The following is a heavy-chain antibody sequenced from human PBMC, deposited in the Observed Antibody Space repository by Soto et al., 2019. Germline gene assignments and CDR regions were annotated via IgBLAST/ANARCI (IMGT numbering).Heavy chain of an antibody. V-gene: IGHV1-46*03. CDR3: AIGYCSGGSCYALPPDAFDI. CDR1: TGTFNRDA. Sequence: ASVQVSCKASTGTFNRDAITWVRQVPGQGLEWMGIINPSGGSTSYAQKFQGRVTMTRDTSTSTVYMELSSLRSEDTAVYYCAIGYCSGGSCYALPPDAFDIWGQGTMVTVSS. CDR2: INPSGGST. J-gene: IGHJ3*02. D-gene: IGHD2-15*01.